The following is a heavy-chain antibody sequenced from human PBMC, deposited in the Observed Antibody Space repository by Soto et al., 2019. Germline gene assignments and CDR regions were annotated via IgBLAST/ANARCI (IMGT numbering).Heavy chain of an antibody. CDR1: GFTFSSYS. D-gene: IGHD1-26*01. V-gene: IGHV3-21*01. Sequence: EVQLVESGGGLVKPGGSLRLSCAASGFTFSSYSMNWVRQAPGKGLEWVSSISSSSSYIYYADSVKGRFTISRDNAKNSLYLQMNSLRAEDTAVYYCARDSRTKLSLGVFDYWGQGTLVTVSS. J-gene: IGHJ4*02. CDR2: ISSSSSYI. CDR3: ARDSRTKLSLGVFDY.